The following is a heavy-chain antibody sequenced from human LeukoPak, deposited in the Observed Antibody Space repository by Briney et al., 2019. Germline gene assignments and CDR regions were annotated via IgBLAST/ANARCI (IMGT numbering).Heavy chain of an antibody. J-gene: IGHJ4*02. CDR2: ISGDGGST. Sequence: QAGGSLRLSCAASGFTFDDYAMHWVRQAPGKGLEWVSLISGDGGSTYYADSVKGRFTISRDNSKNSLYLQMNSLRTEDTALYYCAKADTYCNYHPCLDYWGQGTLVTVSS. CDR3: AKADTYCNYHPCLDY. D-gene: IGHD4-11*01. CDR1: GFTFDDYA. V-gene: IGHV3-43*02.